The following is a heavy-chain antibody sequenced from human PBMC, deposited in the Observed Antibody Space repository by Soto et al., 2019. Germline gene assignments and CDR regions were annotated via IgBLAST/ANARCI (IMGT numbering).Heavy chain of an antibody. Sequence: PGGSLRPSCAASGFTFRTYGMTWVRQAPGKGLEWVSGISGSGGERYYGDSGEGRFSISRDNSENTLFLQMHSLRAEDTAIYYCAKDTLNDSGSFDYWGQGTLVTVSS. J-gene: IGHJ4*02. CDR1: GFTFRTYG. V-gene: IGHV3-23*01. CDR3: AKDTLNDSGSFDY. D-gene: IGHD6-19*01. CDR2: ISGSGGER.